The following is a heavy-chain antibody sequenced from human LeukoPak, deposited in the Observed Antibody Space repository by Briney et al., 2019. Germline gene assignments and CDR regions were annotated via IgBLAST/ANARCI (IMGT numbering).Heavy chain of an antibody. CDR1: GYSFTSYW. CDR2: IYPGDSDT. V-gene: IGHV5-51*01. J-gene: IGHJ3*02. D-gene: IGHD3-22*01. Sequence: PGESLKISCKGSGYSFTSYWIGWVRQMPGKGLEWMGIIYPGDSDTKYSPSFQGQVTISADKSISTAYLQWSSLKASDTAMYYCARLTRGYYYDSSGYYNVSDAFDIWGQGTMVTVSS. CDR3: ARLTRGYYYDSSGYYNVSDAFDI.